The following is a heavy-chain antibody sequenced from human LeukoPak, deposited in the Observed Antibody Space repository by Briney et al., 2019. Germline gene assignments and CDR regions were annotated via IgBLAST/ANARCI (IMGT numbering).Heavy chain of an antibody. D-gene: IGHD3-10*01. Sequence: GGSLRLSCAASGFTFSNAWVSWVRQAPGKGLEWVGRIKSKTDGGTTDYAAPVKGRFTISRDDSKNTLYLQMNSLKTEDTAVYYCTTFPMVRGNKNDYWGQGTLVTVSS. J-gene: IGHJ4*02. CDR2: IKSKTDGGTT. CDR3: TTFPMVRGNKNDY. CDR1: GFTFSNAW. V-gene: IGHV3-15*01.